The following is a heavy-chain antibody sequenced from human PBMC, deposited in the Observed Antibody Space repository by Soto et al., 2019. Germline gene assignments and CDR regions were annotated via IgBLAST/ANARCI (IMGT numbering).Heavy chain of an antibody. Sequence: QVQLREPAPGLVKPPKPLPLPCTFSGGPISSGGYYGGGIRHTPGKGLEWIGYIYYSGSTYYNTSLKSRVTISVDTSKNQFSLKLSSVTAADTAVYYCARLTTVVTSNFDYWGQGTLVTVSS. CDR3: ARLTTVVTSNFDY. CDR1: GGPISSGGYY. D-gene: IGHD4-17*01. CDR2: IYYSGST. J-gene: IGHJ4*02. V-gene: IGHV4-31*03.